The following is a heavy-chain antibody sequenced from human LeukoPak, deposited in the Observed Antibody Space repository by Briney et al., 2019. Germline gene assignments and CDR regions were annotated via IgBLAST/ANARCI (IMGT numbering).Heavy chain of an antibody. D-gene: IGHD2-8*01. J-gene: IGHJ6*03. CDR2: IGEDGSEK. V-gene: IGHV3-7*01. CDR1: GFTFSSYW. Sequence: GGSLRLSCAASGFTFSSYWMTWVRQAPGKGLEWVANIGEDGSEKYYVDSVKGRFTVSRDNAKNSLYLQLNSLEAEDTAVYYCATRYCTIPACRASSYHCMDNWGKGTTVTVSS. CDR3: ATRYCTIPACRASSYHCMDN.